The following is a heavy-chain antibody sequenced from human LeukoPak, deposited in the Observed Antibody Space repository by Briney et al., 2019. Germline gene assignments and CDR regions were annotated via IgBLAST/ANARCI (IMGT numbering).Heavy chain of an antibody. CDR3: ARDRGDGYDSSGYYYQN. CDR2: IYYSGST. V-gene: IGHV4-59*01. D-gene: IGHD3-22*01. CDR1: GGSISSYY. Sequence: IPSETLSLTCTVSGGSISSYYWSWIRQPPGKGLEWIGYIYYSGSTNYNPSLKSRVTISVDTSKNQFSLKLSSVTAADTAVYYCARDRGDGYDSSGYYYQNWGQGTLVTVSS. J-gene: IGHJ1*01.